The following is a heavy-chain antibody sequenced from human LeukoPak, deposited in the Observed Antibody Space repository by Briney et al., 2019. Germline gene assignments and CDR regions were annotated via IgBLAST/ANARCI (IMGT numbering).Heavy chain of an antibody. Sequence: KTGGSLRLSCAASGFTFSNAWMSWVRQAPGKGLEWVGRIKSKTDGGTTDYAAPAKGRFTISRDDSKNTLYLQMNSLKTEDTAAYYCTTDRYSGSYFYWGQGTLVTVSS. J-gene: IGHJ4*02. V-gene: IGHV3-15*01. CDR1: GFTFSNAW. CDR2: IKSKTDGGTT. CDR3: TTDRYSGSYFY. D-gene: IGHD1-26*01.